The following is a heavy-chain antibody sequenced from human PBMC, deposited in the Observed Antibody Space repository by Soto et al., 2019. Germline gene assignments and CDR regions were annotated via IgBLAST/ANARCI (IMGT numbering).Heavy chain of an antibody. CDR2: INAGNGNT. CDR3: ARDLRSGYDTTYYYYYGMDV. CDR1: GYTFTSYA. D-gene: IGHD5-12*01. J-gene: IGHJ6*02. Sequence: ASVKISCKASGYTFTSYAMHWVRQAPGQRLEWMGWINAGNGNTKYSQKFQGRVTITRDTSASTAYMELSSLRSEDTAVYYCARDLRSGYDTTYYYYYGMDVWGQGTTVTVSS. V-gene: IGHV1-3*01.